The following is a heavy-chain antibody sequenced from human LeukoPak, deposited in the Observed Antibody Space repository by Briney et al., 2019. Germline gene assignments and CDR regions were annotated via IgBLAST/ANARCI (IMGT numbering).Heavy chain of an antibody. CDR1: GFTFTNYG. Sequence: GTSLRLSCAASGFTFTNYGMHSVRQAPGKGLEWVALITYDGYYKYYSDSVKGRFTISSDTSKNTLYLQMNSLRAEDTAVYYCARDLSPVVRASPMGYWGQGTPVTVSS. D-gene: IGHD3-10*01. CDR3: ARDLSPVVRASPMGY. V-gene: IGHV3-30*03. CDR2: ITYDGYYK. J-gene: IGHJ4*02.